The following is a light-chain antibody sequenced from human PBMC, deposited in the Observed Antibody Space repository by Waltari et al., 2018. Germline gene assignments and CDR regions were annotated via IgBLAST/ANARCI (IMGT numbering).Light chain of an antibody. CDR1: QDIITY. V-gene: IGKV1-16*01. CDR2: SAS. J-gene: IGKJ3*01. Sequence: DIQVTQSPSSLSASVGDRVTITCRASQDIITYLAWFQQKPGKPPKSLIYSASSMHRGVSDRFSGSGSGTEFTLTITSLQPEDVATYYCQQYSSFPLTFGPGTKVGIK. CDR3: QQYSSFPLT.